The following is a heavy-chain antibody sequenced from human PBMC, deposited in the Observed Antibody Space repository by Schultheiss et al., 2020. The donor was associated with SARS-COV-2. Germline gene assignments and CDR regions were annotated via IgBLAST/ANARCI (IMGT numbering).Heavy chain of an antibody. CDR1: GFTVSTNY. D-gene: IGHD6-19*01. Sequence: GGSLRLSCAASGFTVSTNYMSWVRQAPGKGLEWVSVIYSGGSTFFADSVKGRFIVSRDNPKNTLYLQMNSLRAEDTAIYYCARIFGSGWYDVWGQGTTVTVSS. V-gene: IGHV3-66*01. CDR2: IYSGGST. J-gene: IGHJ6*02. CDR3: ARIFGSGWYDV.